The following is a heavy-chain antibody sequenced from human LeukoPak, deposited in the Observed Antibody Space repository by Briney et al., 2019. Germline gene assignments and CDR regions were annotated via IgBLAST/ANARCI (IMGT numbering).Heavy chain of an antibody. D-gene: IGHD2-15*01. CDR1: GGSISSSSYY. J-gene: IGHJ6*02. V-gene: IGHV4-61*01. CDR2: IYYSGST. Sequence: SETLSLTCTVSGGSISSSSYYWSWIRQPPGKGLEWIGYIYYSGSTNYNPSLKSRVTISVDTSKNQFSLKLSSVTAADTAVYYCARMGYCSGGSCYSATNYYYYYGMDVRGQGTTVTVSS. CDR3: ARMGYCSGGSCYSATNYYYYYGMDV.